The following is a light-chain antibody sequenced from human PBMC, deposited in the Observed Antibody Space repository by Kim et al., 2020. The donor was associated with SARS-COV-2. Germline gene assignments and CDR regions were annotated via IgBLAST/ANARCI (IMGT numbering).Light chain of an antibody. CDR2: NAS. CDR1: QSVNTN. Sequence: SLGERAILSCRASQSVNTNVAWYQQKFGQPPRLLIYNASARATGIPARFSGSGSGTEFTLTISSLQSEDFAVYYCQQYHRWPPLTFGGGTKVDIK. CDR3: QQYHRWPPLT. J-gene: IGKJ4*01. V-gene: IGKV3-15*01.